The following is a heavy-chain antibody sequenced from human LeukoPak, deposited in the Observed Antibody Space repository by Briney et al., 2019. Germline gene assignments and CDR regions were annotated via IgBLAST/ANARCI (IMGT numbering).Heavy chain of an antibody. CDR2: TRNKANRYTT. D-gene: IGHD1-26*01. CDR3: ARVRWELLIYY. J-gene: IGHJ4*02. Sequence: GGSLRLSCAASGFTSSDHYMDWVRQAPGKGVEWVGRTRNKANRYTTEYAASGKGRFTITRDKTKNSLYLQMNSLKTEDTAVYYCARVRWELLIYYWGQGTLVTVSS. V-gene: IGHV3-72*01. CDR1: GFTSSDHY.